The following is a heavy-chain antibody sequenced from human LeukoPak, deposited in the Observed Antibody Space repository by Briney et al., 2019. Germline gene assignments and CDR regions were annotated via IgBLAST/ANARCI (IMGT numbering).Heavy chain of an antibody. CDR1: GYTFTSFE. Sequence: ASVTVSCKVSGYTFTSFEINWVRQAPGQGLEWMGWINPNSGGTNYAQKFQGRVTMTRDTSISTAYMELSRLRSDDTAVYYCARGPSYYYDSSGYNNWFDPWGQGTLVTVSS. CDR2: INPNSGGT. J-gene: IGHJ5*02. D-gene: IGHD3-22*01. V-gene: IGHV1-2*02. CDR3: ARGPSYYYDSSGYNNWFDP.